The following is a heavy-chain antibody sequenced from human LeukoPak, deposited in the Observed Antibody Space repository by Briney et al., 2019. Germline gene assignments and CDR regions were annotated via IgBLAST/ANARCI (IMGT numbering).Heavy chain of an antibody. CDR1: GFTFSSYA. CDR2: ISGSGGST. V-gene: IGHV3-23*01. J-gene: IGHJ4*02. D-gene: IGHD3-22*01. CDR3: AKAPFDSSGYYYHY. Sequence: GSLRLSCAASGFTFSSYAMSWVRQAPGKGLEWVSAISGSGGSTYYADSVKGRFTISRDNSKNTLYLQMNSLRAEDTAVYYCAKAPFDSSGYYYHYWGQGTLVTVSS.